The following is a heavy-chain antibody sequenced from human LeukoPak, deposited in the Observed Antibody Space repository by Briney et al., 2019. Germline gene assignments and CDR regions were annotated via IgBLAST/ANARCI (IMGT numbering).Heavy chain of an antibody. CDR3: ARVGNYCSGGSCYSVDAFDI. CDR1: GGSISSGGYS. D-gene: IGHD2-15*01. J-gene: IGHJ3*02. CDR2: IYHSGST. Sequence: SETLSLTCAVSGGSISSGGYSWSWIRQPPGKGLEWIGYIYHSGSTYYNPSLKSRVTISVDRSKNQFSLKLSPVTAADTAVYYCARVGNYCSGGSCYSVDAFDIWGQGTMVTVSS. V-gene: IGHV4-30-2*01.